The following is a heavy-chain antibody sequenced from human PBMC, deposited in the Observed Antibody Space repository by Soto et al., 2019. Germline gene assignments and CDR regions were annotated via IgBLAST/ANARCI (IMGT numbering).Heavy chain of an antibody. CDR2: IVVVSGNT. CDR1: GFTFISSA. Sequence: SVKVSCKASGFTFISSAVQGVRQARGQRLEWIGWIVVVSGNTNYAQKFQERVTITRDMSTSTAYMELSSLRSEDTAVYYCAADYYDTNGYYYDYWGQGTLVTVSS. J-gene: IGHJ4*02. D-gene: IGHD3-22*01. CDR3: AADYYDTNGYYYDY. V-gene: IGHV1-58*01.